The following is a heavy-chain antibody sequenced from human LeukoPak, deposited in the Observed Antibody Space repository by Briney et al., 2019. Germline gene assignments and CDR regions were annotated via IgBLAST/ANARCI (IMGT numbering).Heavy chain of an antibody. J-gene: IGHJ4*02. CDR2: IQFDGSSK. V-gene: IGHV3-30*02. Sequence: GGSLRLSCAASGFTFSNFGMHWARQAPGKGLEWVAFIQFDGSSKYFADSVKGRFTVSRDNSKNTLYLQMNSLRGEDTAVYYCAKGLVFRENRYFDYWGQGTLVTVSS. CDR3: AKGLVFRENRYFDY. CDR1: GFTFSNFG. D-gene: IGHD2-8*01.